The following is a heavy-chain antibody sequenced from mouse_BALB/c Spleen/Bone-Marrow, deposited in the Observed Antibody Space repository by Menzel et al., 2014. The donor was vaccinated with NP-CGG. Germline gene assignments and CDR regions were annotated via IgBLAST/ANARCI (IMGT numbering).Heavy chain of an antibody. CDR1: GFSLTSYG. CDR2: IWAGGST. V-gene: IGHV2-9*02. J-gene: IGHJ4*01. D-gene: IGHD2-1*01. CDR3: ARDENYYGNYGTMDY. Sequence: QVQLQQSGPGLVSPSQSLSITCTVSGFSLTSYGVHWVRQPPGKGLVLLGVIWAGGSTNYNLALMSRLSISKDSSKSQVFLKMNSLQTDDTAMYYCARDENYYGNYGTMDYWGQGTSVTVSS.